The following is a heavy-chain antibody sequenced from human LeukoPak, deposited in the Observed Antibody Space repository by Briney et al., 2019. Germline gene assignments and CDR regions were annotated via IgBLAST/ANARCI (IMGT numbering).Heavy chain of an antibody. CDR3: AKDPTYYYGSGRRFDP. J-gene: IGHJ5*02. CDR2: ISGSGRDT. D-gene: IGHD3-10*01. V-gene: IGHV3-23*01. Sequence: GGSLRLSCAASGFTFSSYAMSWVRQAPGKGLEWVSGISGSGRDTYYADSVKGRFTISRDNSENTLYLQMNSLRAEDTAVYYCAKDPTYYYGSGRRFDPWGQGTLVTVSS. CDR1: GFTFSSYA.